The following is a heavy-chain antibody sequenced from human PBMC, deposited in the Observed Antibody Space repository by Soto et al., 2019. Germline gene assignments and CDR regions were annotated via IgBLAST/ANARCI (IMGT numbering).Heavy chain of an antibody. V-gene: IGHV1-18*01. D-gene: IGHD6-19*01. CDR2: ISAYNGNT. CDR3: ARDGVAVAENGYYFDY. J-gene: IGHJ4*02. CDR1: GYTFTSYG. Sequence: ASVKVSCKASGYTFTSYGISWVRQAPGQGLEWMGWISAYNGNTSYAQKLQGRVTMTTDTSTSTAYMELRSLRSDDTAVYYCARDGVAVAENGYYFDYWGQGTLVTVSS.